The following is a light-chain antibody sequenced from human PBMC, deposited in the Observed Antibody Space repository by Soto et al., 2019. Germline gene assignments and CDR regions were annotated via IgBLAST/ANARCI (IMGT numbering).Light chain of an antibody. CDR1: RSLLSISNNKDH. V-gene: IGKV4-1*01. J-gene: IGKJ1*01. Sequence: DIVLTQSPDSLAVSLGERATINCRSSRSLLSISNNKDHLAWYQQKPGQPPKLLINWSSIRESGVPDRFSGSGSGSDFTPSISILQSEDVAVYICHPYYDLPTFGQGTEVHIK. CDR3: HPYYDLPT. CDR2: WSS.